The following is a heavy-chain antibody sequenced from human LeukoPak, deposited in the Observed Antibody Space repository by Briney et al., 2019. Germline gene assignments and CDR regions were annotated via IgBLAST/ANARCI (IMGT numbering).Heavy chain of an antibody. CDR2: IIPILGTA. V-gene: IGHV1-69*13. Sequence: ASVKVSCKASGGTFSSYAISWVRQAPGQGLEWMGGIIPILGTANYAQKFQGRVTITADESTSTAYMELSSLRSEDTAVYYCARADILTGYNFDYWGQGTLVTVSS. CDR3: ARADILTGYNFDY. J-gene: IGHJ4*02. D-gene: IGHD3-9*01. CDR1: GGTFSSYA.